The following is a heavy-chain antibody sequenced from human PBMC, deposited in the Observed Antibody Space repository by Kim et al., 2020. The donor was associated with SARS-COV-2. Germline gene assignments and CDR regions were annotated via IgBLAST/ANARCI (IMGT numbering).Heavy chain of an antibody. CDR1: GFTFSDNY. J-gene: IGHJ4*02. V-gene: IGHV3-66*01. D-gene: IGHD6-13*01. CDR3: ARGAPYSSSCYGLNF. Sequence: GGSLRLSCAVSGFTFSDNYMMWVRQAPGKGLEWVSDIYANGNTYYADSVKGRFTISRDNSKNTLYLQMNSLKDEDTAVYYCARGAPYSSSCYGLNFWGQGTLVNVSS. CDR2: IYANGNT.